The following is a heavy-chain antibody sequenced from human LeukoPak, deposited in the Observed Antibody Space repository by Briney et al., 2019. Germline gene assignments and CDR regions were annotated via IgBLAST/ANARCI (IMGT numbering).Heavy chain of an antibody. D-gene: IGHD6-19*01. V-gene: IGHV3-23*01. J-gene: IGHJ4*02. CDR1: GFTFSSYA. Sequence: PGGSLRLSCAASGFTFSSYAMTWVRQAPGKGLEWVSFISGSGGRTYYADSVQGRFTISRGNSKNTLNLQMNSLRAEDTAVYYCAKDMRSSWYMFDYWGQGALVTVSS. CDR2: ISGSGGRT. CDR3: AKDMRSSWYMFDY.